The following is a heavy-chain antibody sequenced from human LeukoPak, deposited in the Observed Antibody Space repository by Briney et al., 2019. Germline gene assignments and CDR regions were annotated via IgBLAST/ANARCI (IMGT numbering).Heavy chain of an antibody. Sequence: GGSLRLSCAASGFTFSSYSMIWVRQAPGKGLEWVSSISSSSSYIFFADSVKGRFTISRDNAKHSLELQMNSLRAEDTAVCYCASSVGENSIQFDYWGQGTLVTVSS. V-gene: IGHV3-21*01. D-gene: IGHD4-11*01. CDR3: ASSVGENSIQFDY. CDR2: ISSSSSYI. J-gene: IGHJ4*02. CDR1: GFTFSSYS.